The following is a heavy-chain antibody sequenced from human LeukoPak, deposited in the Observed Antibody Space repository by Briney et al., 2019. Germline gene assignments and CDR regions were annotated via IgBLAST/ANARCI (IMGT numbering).Heavy chain of an antibody. Sequence: PSETLSLTCTVSGGPISSSSYYWSWIRQPAGKGLEWIGRIYTSGSTNYNPSLKSRVTISADTSKNQFSLKLSSVTAADTAVYYCAREKGRGWLQQKGYYFDYWGQGTLVTVSS. CDR2: IYTSGST. V-gene: IGHV4-61*02. D-gene: IGHD5-24*01. CDR1: GGPISSSSYY. J-gene: IGHJ4*02. CDR3: AREKGRGWLQQKGYYFDY.